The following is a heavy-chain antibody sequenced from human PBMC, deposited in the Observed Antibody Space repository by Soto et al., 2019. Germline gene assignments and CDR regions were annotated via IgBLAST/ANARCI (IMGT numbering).Heavy chain of an antibody. J-gene: IGHJ5*02. CDR2: INPKSDDT. CDR1: GYPFSDNQ. Sequence: RASVKVSCKASGYPFSDNQIHWLRRAPGQGLEWMGRINPKSDDTNHAQKFQGRVTMTRDTSIDTAYLELTGLTSDDTATYYCARKHSLDYIRWGLDPWGQGTLVTVYS. D-gene: IGHD4-4*01. CDR3: ARKHSLDYIRWGLDP. V-gene: IGHV1-2*02.